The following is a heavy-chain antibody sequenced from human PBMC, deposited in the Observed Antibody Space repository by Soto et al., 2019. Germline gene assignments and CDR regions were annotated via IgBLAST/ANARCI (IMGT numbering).Heavy chain of an antibody. CDR1: GFTFSSYG. J-gene: IGHJ6*02. Sequence: PGGSLRLSCAASGFTFSSYGMHWVRQAPGKGLEWVAVISYDGSNKYYADSVKGRFTISRDNSKNTLFLQMNSLRVEDTAVYYCARAQGVAARVAYYYYGVDVWGQGTTVTVSS. CDR3: ARAQGVAARVAYYYYGVDV. V-gene: IGHV3-30*03. CDR2: ISYDGSNK. D-gene: IGHD6-6*01.